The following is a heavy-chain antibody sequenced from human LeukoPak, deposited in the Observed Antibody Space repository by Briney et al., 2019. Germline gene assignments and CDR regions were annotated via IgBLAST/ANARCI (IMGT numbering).Heavy chain of an antibody. CDR2: ISAYNGNT. V-gene: IGHV1-18*01. J-gene: IGHJ4*02. CDR3: ARALTTVVTNLGHFLDY. Sequence: GASVKVSCKASGYTFTSYGISWVRQAPGQGLEWMGWISAYNGNTNYAQKLQGRVTMTTDTSTSTAYMELRSLRPDDTAVHYCARALTTVVTNLGHFLDYWGQGTLVTVSS. CDR1: GYTFTSYG. D-gene: IGHD4-23*01.